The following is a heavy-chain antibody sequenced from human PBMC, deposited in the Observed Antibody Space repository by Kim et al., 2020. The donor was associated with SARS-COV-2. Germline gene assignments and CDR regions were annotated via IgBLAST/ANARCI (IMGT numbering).Heavy chain of an antibody. CDR3: ASRPDGRPEAWFDP. Sequence: SETLSLTCTVSGGSISSSSYYWGWIRQPPGKGLEWIGSIYYSGSTYYNPSLKSRVTISVDTSKNQFSLKLSSVTAADTAVYYCASRPDGRPEAWFDPWGQGTLVTVSS. J-gene: IGHJ5*02. CDR2: IYYSGST. CDR1: GGSISSSSYY. V-gene: IGHV4-39*01.